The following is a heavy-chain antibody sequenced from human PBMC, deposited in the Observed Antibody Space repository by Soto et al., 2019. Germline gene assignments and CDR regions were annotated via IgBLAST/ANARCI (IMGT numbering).Heavy chain of an antibody. V-gene: IGHV1-18*01. CDR2: ISAYNGNT. Sequence: ASVKVSCKASGYTFTSYGISWVRQAPGQGLEWMGWISAYNGNTNYAQKLQGRVTMTTDTSTSTAYMELRNLRSDDTAVYYCAREGITGTTYNYYYGMDVWGQGTTVTVSS. CDR1: GYTFTSYG. J-gene: IGHJ6*02. CDR3: AREGITGTTYNYYYGMDV. D-gene: IGHD1-20*01.